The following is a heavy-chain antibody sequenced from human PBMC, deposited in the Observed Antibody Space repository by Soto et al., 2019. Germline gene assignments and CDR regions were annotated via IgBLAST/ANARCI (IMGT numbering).Heavy chain of an antibody. J-gene: IGHJ3*02. Sequence: GGPLRLSCAASGFTISSYAMHCVRKAPGKGLEWVAVISYDGSNKYYADSVKGRFTISRDNSKNTLYLQMNSLRAEDTAVYYCAREPTATRDAFDIWGQGTMVTVSS. CDR2: ISYDGSNK. D-gene: IGHD5-12*01. V-gene: IGHV3-30-3*01. CDR1: GFTISSYA. CDR3: AREPTATRDAFDI.